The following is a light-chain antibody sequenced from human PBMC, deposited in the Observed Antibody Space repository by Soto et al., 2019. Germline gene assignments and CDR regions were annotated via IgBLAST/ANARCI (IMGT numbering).Light chain of an antibody. Sequence: QSALTQPPSASGSPGQSVTISCAGTSSDVGSYFYVSWYQQHPGKAPKLMIYEVTKRSSGVPDRFSGSKSGNTAYLTVSGLQVEDEADYFCSIYAGGNSVIFGGGTKVTVL. CDR3: SIYAGGNSVI. V-gene: IGLV2-8*01. CDR2: EVT. J-gene: IGLJ2*01. CDR1: SSDVGSYFY.